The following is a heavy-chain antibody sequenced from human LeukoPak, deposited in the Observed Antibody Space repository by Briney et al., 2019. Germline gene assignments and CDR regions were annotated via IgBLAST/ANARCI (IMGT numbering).Heavy chain of an antibody. V-gene: IGHV2-5*01. J-gene: IGHJ4*02. CDR3: AHSASYYDILTGYPKHYFDY. D-gene: IGHD3-9*01. CDR2: LYWNDDK. Sequence: SGPTLVNPTQTLTLTCTFSGFSLSTSGVGVGWIRQPPGKALEWHALLYWNDDKRYSPSLNSTLTITKDTSKNQVVLTMTDMDPVDTATYYCAHSASYYDILTGYPKHYFDYWGQGTLVTVSS. CDR1: GFSLSTSGVG.